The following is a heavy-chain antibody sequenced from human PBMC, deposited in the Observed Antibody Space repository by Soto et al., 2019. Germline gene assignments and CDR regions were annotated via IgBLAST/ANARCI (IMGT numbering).Heavy chain of an antibody. CDR3: ARGGYCSSTSCFLDY. J-gene: IGHJ4*02. Sequence: PXESLKISCKGSGCSFTSYWIGWVRQMPGKGLEWMGIIYPGDSDTRYSPSFQGQVTISADKSISTAYLQWSSLKASDTAMYYCARGGYCSSTSCFLDYWGQGTLVTVSS. CDR2: IYPGDSDT. D-gene: IGHD2-2*01. CDR1: GCSFTSYW. V-gene: IGHV5-51*01.